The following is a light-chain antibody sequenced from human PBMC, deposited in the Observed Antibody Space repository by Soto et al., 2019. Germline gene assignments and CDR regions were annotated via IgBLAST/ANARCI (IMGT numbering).Light chain of an antibody. CDR2: EVT. CDR1: SSDIGSHDY. CDR3: SSYTSSSTPWV. Sequence: QSVPTQPASVSGSPGQSITISCTGTSSDIGSHDYVSWYQHHPGKAPKLIIYEVTNRPSGVSDRFSGSKSGSTASLTISGLQAEDEADYHCSSYTSSSTPWVFGGGTKLTVL. V-gene: IGLV2-14*01. J-gene: IGLJ3*02.